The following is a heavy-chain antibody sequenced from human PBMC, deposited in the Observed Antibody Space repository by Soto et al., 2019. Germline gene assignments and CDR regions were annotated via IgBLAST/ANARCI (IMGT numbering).Heavy chain of an antibody. CDR3: ARFQVGAARWGY. V-gene: IGHV1-3*01. Sequence: ASVKVSCKASGYTFTSYAMHWVRQAPGQRLEWMGWINAGNGNTKYSQKFQGRVTITRNTSASTAYMELSSLRSEDTAVYYCARFQVGAARWGYWVQVTLVSVSA. D-gene: IGHD1-26*01. CDR2: INAGNGNT. CDR1: GYTFTSYA. J-gene: IGHJ4*02.